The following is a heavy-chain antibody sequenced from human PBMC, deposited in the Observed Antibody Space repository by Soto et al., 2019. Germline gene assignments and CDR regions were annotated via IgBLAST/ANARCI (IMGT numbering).Heavy chain of an antibody. V-gene: IGHV2-26*01. Sequence: ESGATLVNPTETLTLTCTVSGFSLSNARMGVSWIRQPPGKALEWLAHIFSNDEKSYSTSLKSRLTISKDTSKSQVVLTMTNMDPVDTATYYCARLPDSHCSGGSCYHVFFDYWGQGTLVTVSS. D-gene: IGHD2-15*01. CDR1: GFSLSNARMG. CDR2: IFSNDEK. J-gene: IGHJ4*02. CDR3: ARLPDSHCSGGSCYHVFFDY.